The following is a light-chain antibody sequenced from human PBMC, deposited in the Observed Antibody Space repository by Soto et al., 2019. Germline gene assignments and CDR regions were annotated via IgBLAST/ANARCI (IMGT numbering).Light chain of an antibody. CDR2: GAS. J-gene: IGKJ1*01. CDR3: HQYDSWT. CDR1: QSFNSIY. V-gene: IGKV3-20*01. Sequence: TQSPGTLSLSPGERATLSCRASQSFNSIYLAWYQQKPGQAPRLLIYGASSRATGIPDRFSGSGSGTDFTLTISRLEPEDFAVYYCHQYDSWTFGQGTKVDIK.